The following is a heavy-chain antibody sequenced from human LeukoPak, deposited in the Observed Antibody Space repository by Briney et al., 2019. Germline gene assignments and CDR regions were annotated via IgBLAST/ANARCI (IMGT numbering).Heavy chain of an antibody. J-gene: IGHJ4*02. CDR3: ARDGNDVMDY. D-gene: IGHD1-1*01. Sequence: GASVKVSCKASGYIFTNYGISWVRQAPGQGPEWVGWISGYNDNAHYAQKLQGRVTMTREASTSTVYMELRSLSSDDTAIYYCARDGNDVMDYWGQGTLVTVSS. CDR1: GYIFTNYG. CDR2: ISGYNDNA. V-gene: IGHV1-18*01.